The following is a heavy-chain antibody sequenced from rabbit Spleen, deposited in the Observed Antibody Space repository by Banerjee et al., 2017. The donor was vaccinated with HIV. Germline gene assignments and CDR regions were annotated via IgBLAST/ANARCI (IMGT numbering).Heavy chain of an antibody. V-gene: IGHV1S45*01. CDR3: ARAPNGVWYFDF. J-gene: IGHJ4*01. CDR2: IDAGSNGNT. Sequence: QAQLEESGGDLVQPEGSLTLTCTASGFSLSNSYWICWGRQAPGKGLEWIACIDAGSNGNTVYANWAKVRFSISKTSSATVPLQMTSLTAADTASYFCARAPNGVWYFDFWGPGTLVTVS. CDR1: GFSLSNSYW. D-gene: IGHD2-1*01.